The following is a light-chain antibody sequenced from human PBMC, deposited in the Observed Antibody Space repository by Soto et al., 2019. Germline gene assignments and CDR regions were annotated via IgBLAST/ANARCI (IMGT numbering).Light chain of an antibody. CDR2: GAS. V-gene: IGKV3-20*01. CDR1: QSVSNNY. J-gene: IGKJ1*01. CDR3: QQYGSAGT. Sequence: EIVLTQSPGTLSLSPGERATLSCRASQSVSNNYLAWYQQKPGQAPSLLIYGASNRATGIPDRFSGSGSGTDFPLTISRLEPEDFAVYYCQQYGSAGTFGQGTKVESK.